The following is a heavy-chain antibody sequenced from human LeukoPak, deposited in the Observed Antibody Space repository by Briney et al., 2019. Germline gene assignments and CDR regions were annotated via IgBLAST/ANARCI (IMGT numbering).Heavy chain of an antibody. Sequence: GASVKVSCKASGYTFTSYGISWVRQAPGQGLEWMGWISIYNGNTNYAQNIQGRVTLTTDTSTSTAYMELGRLRSDDTAVYYCARDVRDIVVVPAAPLFDYWGQGTLVTVSS. D-gene: IGHD2-2*01. CDR1: GYTFTSYG. CDR2: ISIYNGNT. CDR3: ARDVRDIVVVPAAPLFDY. V-gene: IGHV1-18*01. J-gene: IGHJ4*02.